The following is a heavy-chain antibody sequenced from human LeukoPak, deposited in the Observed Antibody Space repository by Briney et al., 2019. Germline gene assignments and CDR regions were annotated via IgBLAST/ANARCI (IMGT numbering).Heavy chain of an antibody. J-gene: IGHJ3*02. CDR2: ISSSSSYT. Sequence: KTGGSLRLSCAASGFTFSDYYMSWIRQASGKGLEWVSYISSSSSYTNYADSVKGRFTISRDNAKNSLYLQMNSLRAEDTAVYYCASTIFGVVTHDAFDIWGQGTMVTVSS. D-gene: IGHD3-3*01. CDR3: ASTIFGVVTHDAFDI. CDR1: GFTFSDYY. V-gene: IGHV3-11*06.